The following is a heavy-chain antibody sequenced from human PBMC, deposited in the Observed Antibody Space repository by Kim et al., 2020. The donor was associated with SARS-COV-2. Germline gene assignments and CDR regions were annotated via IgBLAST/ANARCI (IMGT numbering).Heavy chain of an antibody. CDR2: IYYSGST. D-gene: IGHD5-12*01. J-gene: IGHJ6*03. CDR1: GGSISSYY. CDR3: ARVLSGYDSYYYYYMDV. V-gene: IGHV4-59*01. Sequence: SETLSLTCTVSGGSISSYYWSWIRQPPGKGLEWIGYIYYSGSTNYNPSLKSRVTISVDTSKNQFSLKLSSVTAADTAVYYCARVLSGYDSYYYYYMDVWGKGTTVTVSS.